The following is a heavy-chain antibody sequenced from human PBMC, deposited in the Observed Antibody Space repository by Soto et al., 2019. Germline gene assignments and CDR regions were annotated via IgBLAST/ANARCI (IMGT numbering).Heavy chain of an antibody. V-gene: IGHV4-34*01. J-gene: IGHJ5*02. CDR2: INHSGST. CDR1: GGSFSGYY. Sequence: PSETLSLTCAVYGGSFSGYYWSWIRQPPGKGLEWIGEINHSGSTNYNPSLKSRVTISVDTSKNQFSLKLSSVTAADTAVYYCARETLTGTPPGSVSPPGCWFDPWGQGTLVTVSS. D-gene: IGHD1-7*01. CDR3: ARETLTGTPPGSVSPPGCWFDP.